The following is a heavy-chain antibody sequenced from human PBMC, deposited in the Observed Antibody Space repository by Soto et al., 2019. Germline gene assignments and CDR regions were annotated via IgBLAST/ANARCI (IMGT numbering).Heavy chain of an antibody. J-gene: IGHJ4*02. D-gene: IGHD4-17*01. V-gene: IGHV3-23*01. Sequence: GGSLRLSCAASGFIFSNYGMNWVRQAPGKGLEWVSGISDSAGSTHYADSVKGRFTVSRDKSKNTLYLQMNSLRAEDTAVYYCAKDSPEYGNYYFDYWGQGVLVTVSS. CDR1: GFIFSNYG. CDR2: ISDSAGST. CDR3: AKDSPEYGNYYFDY.